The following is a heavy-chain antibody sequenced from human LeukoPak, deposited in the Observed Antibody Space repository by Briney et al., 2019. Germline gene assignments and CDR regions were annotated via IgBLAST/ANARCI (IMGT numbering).Heavy chain of an antibody. V-gene: IGHV3-23*01. Sequence: GGSLRLSCAASGFPLSSYAMSWVRQASGKGLEWVSAISDSGNTYHADSVKGRFTTSRDSSKNTLFLQMNRLRPEDAAVYYCAKAPVTTCRGAYCYPFDYWGQGTLVTVSS. CDR3: AKAPVTTCRGAYCYPFDY. CDR2: ISDSGNT. CDR1: GFPLSSYA. D-gene: IGHD2-21*01. J-gene: IGHJ4*02.